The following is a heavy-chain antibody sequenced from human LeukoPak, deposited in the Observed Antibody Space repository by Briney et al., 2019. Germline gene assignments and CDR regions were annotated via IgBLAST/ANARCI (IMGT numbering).Heavy chain of an antibody. Sequence: PGGSLRLSCAASGFTFSSSGMHWVRQAPGKGLEWVAVILYDGSNKYYADSVKGRFTISRDNSKNTLYLQMNSLRAEDTAVYYCAKNPIYGSGSYYPYFDYWGQGTLVTVSS. CDR2: ILYDGSNK. CDR1: GFTFSSSG. V-gene: IGHV3-30*18. J-gene: IGHJ4*02. CDR3: AKNPIYGSGSYYPYFDY. D-gene: IGHD3-10*01.